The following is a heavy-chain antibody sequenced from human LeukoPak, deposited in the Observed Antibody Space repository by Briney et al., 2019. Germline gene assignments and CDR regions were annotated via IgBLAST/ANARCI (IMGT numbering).Heavy chain of an antibody. CDR2: IGISSGNT. D-gene: IGHD5-12*01. V-gene: IGHV3-48*01. CDR1: GFNFIDYS. CDR3: ARDHRYAFDN. J-gene: IGHJ4*01. Sequence: GGSLRLSCAASGFNFIDYSMNWVRQAPGKGLDGISYIGISSGNTKYADSVKGRFTISRDKARNSLYLQMNSLRVADTAVYYCARDHRYAFDNWGHGTLVTVSS.